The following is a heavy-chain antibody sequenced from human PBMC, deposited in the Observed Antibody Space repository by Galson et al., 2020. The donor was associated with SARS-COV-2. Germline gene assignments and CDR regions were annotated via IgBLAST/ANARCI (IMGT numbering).Heavy chain of an antibody. CDR3: ARTQYDYVWGVDY. Sequence: QLGESLKISCAASGFTFSSYGMHWVRQAPGKGLEWVAVIWYDGSNKYYADSVKGRFTISRDNSKNTLYLQMNSLRAEDTAVYYCARTQYDYVWGVDYWGQGTLVTVSS. CDR2: IWYDGSNK. CDR1: GFTFSSYG. J-gene: IGHJ4*02. D-gene: IGHD3-16*01. V-gene: IGHV3-33*01.